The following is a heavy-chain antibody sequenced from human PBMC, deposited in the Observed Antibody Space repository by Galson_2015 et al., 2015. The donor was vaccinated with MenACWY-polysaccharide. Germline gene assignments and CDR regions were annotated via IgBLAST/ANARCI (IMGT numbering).Heavy chain of an antibody. Sequence: QSGAEVKKPGESLKVSCKASGYTSTSYGISWVRQAPGQGLEWMGWISAYNGNTNYAQKLQGRVTMTTDTSTSTAYMELRSLRSDDTAVYYCAIYCSGGSCYGTYPIPDYWGQGTLVTVSS. CDR1: GYTSTSYG. CDR2: ISAYNGNT. V-gene: IGHV1-18*01. D-gene: IGHD2-15*01. J-gene: IGHJ4*02. CDR3: AIYCSGGSCYGTYPIPDY.